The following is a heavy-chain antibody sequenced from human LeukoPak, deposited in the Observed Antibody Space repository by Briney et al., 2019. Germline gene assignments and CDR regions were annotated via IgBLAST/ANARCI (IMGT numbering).Heavy chain of an antibody. V-gene: IGHV1-69*13. D-gene: IGHD6-13*01. J-gene: IGHJ3*02. CDR3: ARDLYSSSWGAFDI. CDR1: GGTFSSYA. CDR2: IIPIFGTA. Sequence: GASVKVSCKASGGTFSSYAISWVRQAPGQGLEWMGGIIPIFGTANYAQKFQGRVTITADESTSTAYMELSSLRSEDTAVYYCARDLYSSSWGAFDIXGQGXXXXVXS.